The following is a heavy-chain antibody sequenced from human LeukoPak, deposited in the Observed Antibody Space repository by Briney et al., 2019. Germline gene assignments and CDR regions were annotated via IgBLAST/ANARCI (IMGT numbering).Heavy chain of an antibody. Sequence: PGGSLRLSCAASGFTLDDYAMHWVRQAAGKGLEWVSGISWNSGSIGYADSVKRRFTSSRDTAKNSLYLQMNSLRAEDTALYYCAKARMITMPTNSSGWYFDYWGQGTLVTVSS. J-gene: IGHJ4*02. CDR1: GFTLDDYA. D-gene: IGHD6-19*01. V-gene: IGHV3-9*01. CDR2: ISWNSGSI. CDR3: AKARMITMPTNSSGWYFDY.